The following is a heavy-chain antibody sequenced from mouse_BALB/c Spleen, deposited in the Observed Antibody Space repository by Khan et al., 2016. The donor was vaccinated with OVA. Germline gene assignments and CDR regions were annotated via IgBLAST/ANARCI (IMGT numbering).Heavy chain of an antibody. Sequence: EVQVVESGGGLVKPGGSLKLSCAASGFTFSSYAMSWVRQTPEKRLEWVASISSGGSTYYPDSVKGRFTISRDNARNILYLQMSSLRSEDTAMYYCASPLYYYGSSYVDYWGQGTTLTVSS. CDR1: GFTFSSYA. D-gene: IGHD1-1*01. CDR3: ASPLYYYGSSYVDY. CDR2: ISSGGST. J-gene: IGHJ2*01. V-gene: IGHV5-6-5*01.